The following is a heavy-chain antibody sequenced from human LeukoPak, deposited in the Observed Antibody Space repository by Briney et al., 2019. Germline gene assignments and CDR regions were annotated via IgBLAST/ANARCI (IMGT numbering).Heavy chain of an antibody. CDR2: ISYDGSNK. J-gene: IGHJ3*02. CDR3: ARVGGLSPDAFDI. CDR1: GFTFSTYP. D-gene: IGHD3-16*01. V-gene: IGHV3-30*04. Sequence: GRSLRLSCAASGFTFSTYPIHWVRQAPGKGLEWVAAISYDGSNKNYADSVKGRFTISRDNSKNTLYLQMNSLRAEDTAVYYCARVGGLSPDAFDIWGQGTMVTVSS.